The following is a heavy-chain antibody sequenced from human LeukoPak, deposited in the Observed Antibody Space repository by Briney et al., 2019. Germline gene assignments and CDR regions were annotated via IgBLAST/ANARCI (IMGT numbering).Heavy chain of an antibody. D-gene: IGHD3-10*01. V-gene: IGHV1-69*04. Sequence: SVKVSCKASGGTFSSYAISWVRQAPGQGLEWMGRIIPILGIANYAQKFQGRVTITADKSTSTAYMELSSLRSEDTAVYYCARDSGAYYGSGSLRDGMDVWGQGTTVTVSS. CDR1: GGTFSSYA. J-gene: IGHJ6*02. CDR2: IIPILGIA. CDR3: ARDSGAYYGSGSLRDGMDV.